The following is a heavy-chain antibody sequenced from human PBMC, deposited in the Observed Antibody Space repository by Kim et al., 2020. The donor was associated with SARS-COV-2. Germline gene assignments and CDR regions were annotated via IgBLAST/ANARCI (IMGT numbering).Heavy chain of an antibody. CDR2: ISSSSSTI. V-gene: IGHV3-48*02. D-gene: IGHD3-10*01. CDR3: ARDRLLWFVGIQEHYYYYGMDV. J-gene: IGHJ6*02. CDR1: GFTFSSYS. Sequence: GGSLRLSCAASGFTFSSYSMNWVRQAPGKGLEWVSYISSSSSTIYYADSVKGRFTISRDNVKNSLYLQMNSLRDEDTAVYYCARDRLLWFVGIQEHYYYYGMDVWGQGTTVTVSS.